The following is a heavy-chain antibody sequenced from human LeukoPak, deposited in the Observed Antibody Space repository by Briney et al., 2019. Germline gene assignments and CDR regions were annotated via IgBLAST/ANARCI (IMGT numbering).Heavy chain of an antibody. V-gene: IGHV1-18*04. D-gene: IGHD2-2*01. CDR2: IIAYHGNT. CDR1: GYTFTSYG. Sequence: ASVKVSCKASGYTFTSYGTSWVRQAPGQGLECMGWIIAYHGNTNYAQKLQGRVTMTTDTSTSTAYMKLRSLRSDDTAVYYCARNPLPAASGWFDPWGQGTLGTVSS. J-gene: IGHJ5*02. CDR3: ARNPLPAASGWFDP.